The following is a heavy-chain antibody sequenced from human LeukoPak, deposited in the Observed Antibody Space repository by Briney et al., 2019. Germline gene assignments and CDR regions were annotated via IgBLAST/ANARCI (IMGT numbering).Heavy chain of an antibody. V-gene: IGHV3-23*01. CDR3: AKDGHYYDSTGYDY. J-gene: IGHJ4*02. Sequence: GRSLRLSCAASGFTFSSYAMHWVRQAPGKGLEWVSAISVSDGSTSYADSVKGRFTISRDNSKNTLYLQMNSLRAEDTAVYYCAKDGHYYDSTGYDYWGQGTLVTVSS. CDR2: ISVSDGST. CDR1: GFTFSSYA. D-gene: IGHD3-22*01.